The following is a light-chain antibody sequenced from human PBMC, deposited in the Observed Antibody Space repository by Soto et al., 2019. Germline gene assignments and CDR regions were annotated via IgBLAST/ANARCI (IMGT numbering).Light chain of an antibody. CDR2: DAS. CDR1: QDISNY. J-gene: IGKJ1*01. CDR3: QQYDNPTRT. Sequence: DIHMTQSPSSLSASVGNIFTITCQASQDISNYLNWYQQKPGKAPRLLIHDASNLEPGVPSRFSGSGSGTDFTFTISSLQHEDIATYYCQQYDNPTRTFGQGTKVDIK. V-gene: IGKV1-33*01.